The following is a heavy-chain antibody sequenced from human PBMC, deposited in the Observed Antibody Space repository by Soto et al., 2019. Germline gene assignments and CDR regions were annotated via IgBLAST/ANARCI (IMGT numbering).Heavy chain of an antibody. Sequence: GGSLRLSCAASGFTFSSYAMSWVRQAPGKGLEWVSAISGSGGSTYYADSVKGRFTISRDNSKNTLYLQMNSLRAEDTAVYYCARAQRYYYDGRVYYPRHYYYYGMDVWGQGTTVTVSS. D-gene: IGHD3-22*01. J-gene: IGHJ6*02. V-gene: IGHV3-23*01. CDR3: ARAQRYYYDGRVYYPRHYYYYGMDV. CDR1: GFTFSSYA. CDR2: ISGSGGST.